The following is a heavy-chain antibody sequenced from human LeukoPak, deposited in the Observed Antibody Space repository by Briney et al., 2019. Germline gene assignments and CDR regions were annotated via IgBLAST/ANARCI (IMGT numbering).Heavy chain of an antibody. Sequence: PGGSLRLSCAASGFIVSSNYMSWVRQAPGKGLEWVSIIYKDGSTYYADSVKGQFITSRDNSKNTLYLQINSLRVEDTAVYYCARTTVAPGSYDAFDIWGQGTMVTVSS. CDR2: IYKDGST. V-gene: IGHV3-53*01. CDR3: ARTTVAPGSYDAFDI. D-gene: IGHD4-23*01. J-gene: IGHJ3*02. CDR1: GFIVSSNY.